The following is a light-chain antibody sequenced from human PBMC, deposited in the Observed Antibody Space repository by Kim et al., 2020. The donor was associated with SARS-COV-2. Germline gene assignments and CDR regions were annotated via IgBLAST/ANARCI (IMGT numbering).Light chain of an antibody. CDR1: NIGSKS. Sequence: PGKTARITCGGNNIGSKSVHWYQQRPGQAPVLVIYYDSDRPSGIPERFSGSNSGNTATLTISRVEAGDEADYYCQVWDSSSDHHVVFGGGTQLTVL. CDR3: QVWDSSSDHHVV. CDR2: YDS. V-gene: IGLV3-21*04. J-gene: IGLJ2*01.